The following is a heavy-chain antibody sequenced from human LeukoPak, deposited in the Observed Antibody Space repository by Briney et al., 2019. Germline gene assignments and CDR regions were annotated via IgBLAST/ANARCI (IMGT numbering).Heavy chain of an antibody. Sequence: GGSLRLSCAASGFTVTTNYMSWVRQAPGKGLEWVSAISGSGGSTYYADSVKGRFTISRDNSKNTLYLQMNSLRAEDTAVYYCAKVGSGGIDYWGQGTLVTVSS. CDR3: AKVGSGGIDY. J-gene: IGHJ4*02. CDR2: ISGSGGST. V-gene: IGHV3-23*01. CDR1: GFTVTTNY. D-gene: IGHD2-15*01.